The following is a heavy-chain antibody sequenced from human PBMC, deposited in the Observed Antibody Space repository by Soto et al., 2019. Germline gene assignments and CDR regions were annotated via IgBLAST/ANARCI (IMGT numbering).Heavy chain of an antibody. CDR3: AKNQGVELVPLATVDWFDP. D-gene: IGHD1-26*01. Sequence: GESLRLSCAASGFIFENFGMSWVRQAPGKGLEWISSISGSGFKKYYADSVKGRFTISRDNSKSTVYLELNNLSAEDTAVYHCAKNQGVELVPLATVDWFDPWGQGSVVTVSS. V-gene: IGHV3-23*01. CDR2: ISGSGFKK. CDR1: GFIFENFG. J-gene: IGHJ5*02.